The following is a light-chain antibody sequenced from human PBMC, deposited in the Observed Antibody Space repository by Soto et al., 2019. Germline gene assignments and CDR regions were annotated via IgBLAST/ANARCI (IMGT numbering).Light chain of an antibody. V-gene: IGLV1-40*01. CDR3: CSYAGTHVV. CDR1: SSNIGAGYD. Sequence: QSVLTQPPSVSGAPGQRVTISCTGSSSNIGAGYDVHWYQQLPGTAPKLLIYTNNNRPSGVPDRFSGSKSGNTASLTISGLQAEDEADYYCCSYAGTHVVFGGGTKLTVL. J-gene: IGLJ2*01. CDR2: TNN.